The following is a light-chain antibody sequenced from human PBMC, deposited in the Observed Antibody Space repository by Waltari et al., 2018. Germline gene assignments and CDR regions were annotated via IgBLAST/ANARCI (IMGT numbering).Light chain of an antibody. J-gene: IGKJ2*01. CDR1: QDIDDE. V-gene: IGKV5-2*01. CDR3: LEHDNFPTHT. CDR2: EAT. Sequence: ETTLTQSPAFMSATPRDKVNISCRASQDIDDEMNWYQQKPGEGAIFIIQEATTLVPGIPPRFSGSGYGTDFTPTINNIQSEDVASYFCLEHDNFPTHTFGQGTKLEIK.